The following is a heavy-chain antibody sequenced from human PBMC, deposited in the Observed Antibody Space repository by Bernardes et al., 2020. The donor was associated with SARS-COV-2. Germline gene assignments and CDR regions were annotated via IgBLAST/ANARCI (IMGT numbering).Heavy chain of an antibody. D-gene: IGHD3-22*01. Sequence: ASVKVSCKTSGYTFSGYYIHWVRQAPGQGLECMGWINPNSGVTNYAQNFQGRVTMTRDTSISTAYMELSSLTSDDTAVFYCAREAPAGHSTGYQYYFDYWGQGTLVTVSS. V-gene: IGHV1-2*02. CDR1: GYTFSGYY. J-gene: IGHJ4*02. CDR3: AREAPAGHSTGYQYYFDY. CDR2: INPNSGVT.